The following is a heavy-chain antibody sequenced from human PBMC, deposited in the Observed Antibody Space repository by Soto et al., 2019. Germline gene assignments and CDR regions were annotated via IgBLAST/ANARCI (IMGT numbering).Heavy chain of an antibody. CDR3: ARDVGGYGSGYYYYMDV. CDR1: GFTVSSNY. J-gene: IGHJ6*03. CDR2: IYSGGST. D-gene: IGHD3-10*01. V-gene: IGHV3-66*01. Sequence: GGSLRLSCAASGFTVSSNYMSWVRQAPGKGLEWVSVIYSGGSTYYADSVKGRFTISRDNSKNTLYLQMNSLRAEDTAVYYCARDVGGYGSGYYYYMDVWGKGTTVTVSS.